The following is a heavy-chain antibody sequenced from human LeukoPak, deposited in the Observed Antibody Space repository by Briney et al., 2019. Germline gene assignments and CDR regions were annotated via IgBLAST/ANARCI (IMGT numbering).Heavy chain of an antibody. CDR2: ISGDGVST. Sequence: GSLRLSCAASGFTFDDYAMHWVRQAPGKGLEWVSLISGDGVSTYYADSVKGRFTISRDNSKNSLYLQMNSLRTEDTALYYCAKDQIQLWSFDYWGQGTLVTVSS. CDR1: GFTFDDYA. CDR3: AKDQIQLWSFDY. J-gene: IGHJ4*02. V-gene: IGHV3-43*02. D-gene: IGHD5-18*01.